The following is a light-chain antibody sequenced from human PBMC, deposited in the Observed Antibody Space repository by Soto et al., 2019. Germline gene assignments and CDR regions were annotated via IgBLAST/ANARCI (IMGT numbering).Light chain of an antibody. V-gene: IGKV1-8*01. J-gene: IGKJ3*01. CDR1: QGISSY. CDR3: QQSYSSPFT. CDR2: AAS. Sequence: AIRMTQSPSSFSASTVDRVTITCRASQGISSYLAWYQQKPGKAPKLPIYAASTLQSGVPSRFSGSGSGTDFTLTISSLQPEDFATYYCQQSYSSPFTFGPGTKVDIK.